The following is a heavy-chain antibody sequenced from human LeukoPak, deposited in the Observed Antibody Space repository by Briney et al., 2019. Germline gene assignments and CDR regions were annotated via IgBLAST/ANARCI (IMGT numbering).Heavy chain of an antibody. J-gene: IGHJ3*02. Sequence: GGSLRLSCAASGFIFSNYGFHWVRQAPGKGLEWVAVIRYDGNLQYHADSVKGRFTVSKDNFKDTLYLHMNGLRPEDSAVYYCSREASEVFDIWGQGSMVTVS. V-gene: IGHV3-30*02. CDR2: IRYDGNLQ. CDR1: GFIFSNYG. CDR3: SREASEVFDI.